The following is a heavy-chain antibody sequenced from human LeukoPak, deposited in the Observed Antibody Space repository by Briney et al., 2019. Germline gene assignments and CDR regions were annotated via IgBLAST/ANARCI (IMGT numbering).Heavy chain of an antibody. D-gene: IGHD3-22*01. J-gene: IGHJ6*02. V-gene: IGHV3-66*01. CDR2: IYSGGST. CDR1: GFTVSSNY. CDR3: ARTRAYYYDSSGFSTKPPGYYGMDV. Sequence: GGSLRLSCAASGFTVSSNYMSWVRQAPGKGLELVSVIYSGGSTYYADSVKGRFTISRDNSKSTLYLQMNSLRAEDTAVYYCARTRAYYYDSSGFSTKPPGYYGMDVWGQGTTVTVSS.